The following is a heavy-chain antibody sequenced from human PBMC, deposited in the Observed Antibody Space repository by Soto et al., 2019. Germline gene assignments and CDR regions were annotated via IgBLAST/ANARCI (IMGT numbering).Heavy chain of an antibody. CDR1: GFTFSSYA. V-gene: IGHV3-30-3*01. D-gene: IGHD5-12*01. J-gene: IGHJ4*02. CDR3: ARDQARIRFDY. CDR2: ISYDGSNK. Sequence: QVQMVESGGGVVQPGRSLRLSCAASGFTFSSYAMHWVRQAPGKGLEWVAVISYDGSNKYYADSVKGRFTISRDNSKNTLHLQMNSLRAEDTAVYYCARDQARIRFDYWGQGTLVTVSS.